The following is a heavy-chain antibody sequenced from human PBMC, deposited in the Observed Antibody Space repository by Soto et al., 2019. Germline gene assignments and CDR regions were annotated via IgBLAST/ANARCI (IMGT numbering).Heavy chain of an antibody. D-gene: IGHD6-19*01. Sequence: PGGSLRLSCAASGFTVSSNYMSWVRQAPGKGLEWVSVIYSGGSTYYADSVEGRFTISRDNSKNTLYLQMNSLRAEDTAVYYCARDNERAVDDHDVAFDIWGQGTMVTVSS. CDR3: ARDNERAVDDHDVAFDI. CDR2: IYSGGST. CDR1: GFTVSSNY. V-gene: IGHV3-66*01. J-gene: IGHJ3*02.